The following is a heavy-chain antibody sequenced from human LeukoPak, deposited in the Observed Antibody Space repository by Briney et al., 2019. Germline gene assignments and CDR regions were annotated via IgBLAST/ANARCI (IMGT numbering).Heavy chain of an antibody. CDR2: ISYDGSNK. CDR1: GFTFSSYG. V-gene: IGHV3-30*18. J-gene: IGHJ4*02. D-gene: IGHD3-10*01. CDR3: AKEGYYGSGSFPDY. Sequence: TGGSLRLSCAASGFTFSSYGMHWVRQAPGKGLKWVAVISYDGSNKYYADSVKGRFTISRDNSKNTLYLQMNSLRAEDTAVYYCAKEGYYGSGSFPDYWGQGTLVTVSS.